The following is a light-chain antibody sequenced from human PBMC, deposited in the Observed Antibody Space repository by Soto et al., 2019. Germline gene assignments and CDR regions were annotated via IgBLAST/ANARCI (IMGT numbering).Light chain of an antibody. CDR2: LNSDGSH. Sequence: QSVLTQSPSASASLGASVKLTCTLSSGHSSYAIAWHQQQPEKGPRYLMKLNSDGSHSKGDGIPDRFSGSSSGAERYLTISSLQSEDEADYYCQTWGTGPHGVFGGGTKVTVL. V-gene: IGLV4-69*01. CDR3: QTWGTGPHGV. CDR1: SGHSSYA. J-gene: IGLJ3*02.